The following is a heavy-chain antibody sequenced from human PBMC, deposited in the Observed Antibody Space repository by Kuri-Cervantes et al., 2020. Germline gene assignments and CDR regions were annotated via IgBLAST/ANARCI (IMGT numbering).Heavy chain of an antibody. CDR2: IYHSGST. V-gene: IGHV4-59*08. J-gene: IGHJ3*02. D-gene: IGHD1-26*01. CDR3: ARHVPDSGSYYVLADAFEI. CDR1: GGSISSYY. Sequence: GSLRLSCTVSGGSISSYYWSWIRQPPGKGLEWIGYIYHSGSTYYNSSLKRRVTISEDTSRNQFSLKLSSVTAADTAVYYCARHVPDSGSYYVLADAFEIWGQGTMVTVSS.